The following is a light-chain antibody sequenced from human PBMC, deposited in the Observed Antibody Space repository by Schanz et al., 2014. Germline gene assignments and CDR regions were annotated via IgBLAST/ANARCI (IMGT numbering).Light chain of an antibody. CDR1: QPVSTY. CDR2: GAS. V-gene: IGKV3-11*01. Sequence: ETVMTQSPATLSLSPGERATLSCRASQPVSTYLAWYQQKPGQAPRLLIYGASSRATGIPDRFSGSGSGTDFTLTISSLEPEDFAVYYCQQRSNWPPLTFGGGTKVEIK. CDR3: QQRSNWPPLT. J-gene: IGKJ4*01.